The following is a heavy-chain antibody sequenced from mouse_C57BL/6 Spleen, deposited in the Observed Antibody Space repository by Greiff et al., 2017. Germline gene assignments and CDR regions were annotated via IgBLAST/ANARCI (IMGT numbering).Heavy chain of an antibody. CDR3: ARYDDGFAY. CDR1: GYAFTNYL. CDR2: INPGSGGT. D-gene: IGHD2-12*01. J-gene: IGHJ3*01. V-gene: IGHV1-54*01. Sequence: VQLQQSGAELVRPGTSVKVSCKASGYAFTNYLIEWVKQRPGQGLEWIGVINPGSGGTNYNEKFKGKATLTADKSSSTAYMQLSSLTSEDSAVYFCARYDDGFAYWGQGTLVTVSA.